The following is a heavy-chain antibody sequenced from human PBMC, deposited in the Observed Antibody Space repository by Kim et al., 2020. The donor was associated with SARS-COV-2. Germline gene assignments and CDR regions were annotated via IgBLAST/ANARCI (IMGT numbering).Heavy chain of an antibody. J-gene: IGHJ4*02. D-gene: IGHD6-13*01. Sequence: AQKFQGRVTITADESTSTAYMELSSLRSEDTAVYYCARDVAAAGTNYDYWGQGTLVTVSS. CDR3: ARDVAAAGTNYDY. V-gene: IGHV1-69*01.